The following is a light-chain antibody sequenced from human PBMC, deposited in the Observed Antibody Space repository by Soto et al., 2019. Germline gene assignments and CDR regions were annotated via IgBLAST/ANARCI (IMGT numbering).Light chain of an antibody. CDR1: QGVSTW. CDR3: QQAASFPIT. CDR2: TAS. Sequence: DIQMTQSPSSVSASVGGRVTITCLASQGVSTWLAWYQQKPGKAPNLLIYTASSLQSGVPSRFSGSGSGADFTLTINGLQPEDFETYYCQQAASFPITFGQGTRLEIK. J-gene: IGKJ5*01. V-gene: IGKV1-12*01.